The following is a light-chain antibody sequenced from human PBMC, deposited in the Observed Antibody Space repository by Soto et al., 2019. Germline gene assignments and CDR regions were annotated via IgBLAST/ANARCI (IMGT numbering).Light chain of an antibody. V-gene: IGKV3-15*01. CDR1: QSVSSY. CDR2: GAS. CDR3: QQYTNWPPNT. Sequence: EIVLSQSPGTLSLSTGERATLSCRPSQSVSSYLPWYQQKPGQAPRLLIYGASTRATGVPARFSGRGSGTEFTLTISSLQSEDFAVYYCQQYTNWPPNTFGQGTRLEI. J-gene: IGKJ5*01.